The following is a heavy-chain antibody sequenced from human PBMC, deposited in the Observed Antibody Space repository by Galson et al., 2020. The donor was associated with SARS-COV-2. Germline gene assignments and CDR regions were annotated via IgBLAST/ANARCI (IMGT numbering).Heavy chain of an antibody. CDR2: IIPIFGTA. D-gene: IGHD6-6*01. J-gene: IGHJ4*02. V-gene: IGHV1-69*13. CDR1: GGTFSSYA. Sequence: SVKVSCKASGGTFSSYAISWVQQAPGQGLEWMGGIIPIFGTANYAQKFQGRVTITADESTSTAYMELSSLRSEDTAVYYCARGLWYSSSPLFDYWGQGTLVTVSS. CDR3: ARGLWYSSSPLFDY.